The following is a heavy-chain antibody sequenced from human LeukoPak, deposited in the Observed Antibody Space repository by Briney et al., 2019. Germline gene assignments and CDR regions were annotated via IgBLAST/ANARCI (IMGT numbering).Heavy chain of an antibody. D-gene: IGHD6-13*01. V-gene: IGHV1-18*01. CDR3: ARAAAAAGTEWFDP. J-gene: IGHJ5*02. CDR2: ISAYNGNT. CDR1: GYTFTSYG. Sequence: ASVKVSCKASGYTFTSYGISWVRQAPGQGLEWMGWISAYNGNTNYAQKLQGRVTMTTDTSTSTAYMELSSLRSEDTAVYYCARAAAAAGTEWFDPWGQGTLVTVSS.